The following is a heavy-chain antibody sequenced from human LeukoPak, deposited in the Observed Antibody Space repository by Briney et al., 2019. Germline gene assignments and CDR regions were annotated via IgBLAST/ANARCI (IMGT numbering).Heavy chain of an antibody. D-gene: IGHD2-21*02. CDR2: IKTKTVGGTT. CDR3: TTSLAYCVGDCYPTR. CDR1: GFTFSNAW. V-gene: IGHV3-15*01. J-gene: IGHJ4*02. Sequence: GGSLRLSCAASGFTFSNAWMSWVRQAPGKGLEWVGRIKTKTVGGTTDYAVPVKGRFTISRDDSKNTLYLQMDSLKTEDTAVYYRTTSLAYCVGDCYPTRWGQGTLVTVSS.